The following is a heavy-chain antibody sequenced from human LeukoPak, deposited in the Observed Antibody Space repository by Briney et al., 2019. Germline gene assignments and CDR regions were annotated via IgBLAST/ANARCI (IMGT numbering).Heavy chain of an antibody. Sequence: PSETLSLTCTVSGGSISSYYWSWIREPPGKGREGIGYMYYRGNTKYNPSLKSPVTISVDTSKNQSSPKLSSVTAADKAVYYCARLSSQQWLADDYWGQGTLVTVSS. J-gene: IGHJ4*02. D-gene: IGHD6-19*01. CDR2: MYYRGNT. V-gene: IGHV4-59*12. CDR3: ARLSSQQWLADDY. CDR1: GGSISSYY.